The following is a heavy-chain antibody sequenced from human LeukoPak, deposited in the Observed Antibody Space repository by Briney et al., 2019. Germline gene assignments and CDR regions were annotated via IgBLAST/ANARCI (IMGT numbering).Heavy chain of an antibody. J-gene: IGHJ4*02. Sequence: GASLRLSCAASGFSLSSNAKNWVRQAPGKGLEWVSAVSGSGGSTYYADSVKGRFTISRDNSKNTVYLQMNSLRAEDTALYYCAKGWKGNLDYWGQGTLVTVSS. CDR3: AKGWKGNLDY. D-gene: IGHD1-14*01. CDR2: VSGSGGST. V-gene: IGHV3-23*01. CDR1: GFSLSSNA.